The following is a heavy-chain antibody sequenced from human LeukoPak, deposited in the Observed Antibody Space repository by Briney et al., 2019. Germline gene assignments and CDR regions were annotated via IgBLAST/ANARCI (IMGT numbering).Heavy chain of an antibody. J-gene: IGHJ4*02. Sequence: SETLSLTCTVSGYSISSGYYWGWIRQPPGKGLEWIGSIYHSGSTYYNPSLKSRVTISVDTSKNQFSLKLSSVTAADTAVYYCARAPTYYYDSSGYYWEYHFDYWGQGTLVTVSS. D-gene: IGHD3-22*01. CDR1: GYSISSGYY. CDR2: IYHSGST. CDR3: ARAPTYYYDSSGYYWEYHFDY. V-gene: IGHV4-38-2*02.